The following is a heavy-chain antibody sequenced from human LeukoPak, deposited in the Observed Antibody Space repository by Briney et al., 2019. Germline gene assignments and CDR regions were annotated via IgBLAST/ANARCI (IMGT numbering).Heavy chain of an antibody. CDR3: ARARIGEYGMDV. V-gene: IGHV1-2*02. CDR2: INPNSGGT. CDR1: GYTFTGYY. Sequence: GASVEVSCRASGYTFTGYYMHWVRQAPGQGLEGMGWINPNSGGTNYAQKFEGRVTMTRDTSISTDYMEVSRLRSDDTAVYYCARARIGEYGMDVWGQGTTVTVSS. D-gene: IGHD3-10*01. J-gene: IGHJ6*02.